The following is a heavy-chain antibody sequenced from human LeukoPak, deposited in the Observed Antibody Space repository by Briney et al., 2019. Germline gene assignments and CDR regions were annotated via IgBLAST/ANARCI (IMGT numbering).Heavy chain of an antibody. D-gene: IGHD3-3*01. CDR3: ARFLEGRRLRSGFDY. CDR2: INPNSGGT. V-gene: IGHV1-2*02. CDR1: GYTYTRYY. Sequence: ASLKVSCQASGYTYTRYYMHWVRQAPGQGLEWMGWINPNSGGTNYAQKFQGRVTMTRETSISTAYMELSRLRSYDTAVYYCARFLEGRRLRSGFDYWGQGTLVTVSS. J-gene: IGHJ4*02.